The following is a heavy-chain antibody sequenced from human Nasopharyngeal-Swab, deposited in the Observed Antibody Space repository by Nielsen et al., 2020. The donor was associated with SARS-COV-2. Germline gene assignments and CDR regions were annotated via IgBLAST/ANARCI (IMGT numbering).Heavy chain of an antibody. D-gene: IGHD2-2*01. Sequence: GESLKISCAASGFTFSSYAMHWVRQAPGKGLEWVAVISYDGSNKYYADSAKGRFTISRDNSKNTLYLQMNSLRAEDTAVYYCASGSPINVVPAARHPRQFDYWGQGTLVTVSS. J-gene: IGHJ4*02. V-gene: IGHV3-30-3*01. CDR1: GFTFSSYA. CDR3: ASGSPINVVPAARHPRQFDY. CDR2: ISYDGSNK.